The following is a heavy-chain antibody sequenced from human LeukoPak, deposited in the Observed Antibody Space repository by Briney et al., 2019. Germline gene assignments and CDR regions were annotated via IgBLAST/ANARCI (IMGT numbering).Heavy chain of an antibody. J-gene: IGHJ1*01. CDR2: IIPIFGTA. CDR3: ASWYYYDSSGYYYRYFQH. D-gene: IGHD3-22*01. Sequence: SVKVSCKASGGSFSSYVLSWVRQAPGQGLEWMGGIIPIFGTANYAQKFQGRVTITADESTSTAYMELSSLRSEDTAVYYCASWYYYDSSGYYYRYFQHWGQGTLVTVSS. CDR1: GGSFSSYV. V-gene: IGHV1-69*13.